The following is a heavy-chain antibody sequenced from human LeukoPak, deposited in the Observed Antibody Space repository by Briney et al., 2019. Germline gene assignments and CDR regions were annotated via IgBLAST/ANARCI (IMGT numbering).Heavy chain of an antibody. CDR1: GFTFSSYS. V-gene: IGHV3-7*01. CDR3: ARDYPSIAVAGTRFDY. D-gene: IGHD6-19*01. J-gene: IGHJ4*02. Sequence: GGSLRLSCAASGFTFSSYSMNWVRQAPGKGLEWVANIKQDGSEKYYVDSVKGRFTISRDNAKNSLYLQMNSLRAEDTAVYYCARDYPSIAVAGTRFDYWGQGTLVTVSS. CDR2: IKQDGSEK.